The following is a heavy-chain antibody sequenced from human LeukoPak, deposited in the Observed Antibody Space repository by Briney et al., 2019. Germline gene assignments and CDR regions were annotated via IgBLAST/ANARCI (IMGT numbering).Heavy chain of an antibody. CDR2: ITDSGGDT. Sequence: GGSLRLSCVASGFTFGSYAMSWVRQDPGKGLEWVSAITDSGGDTYHADSVKGRFTISRDNSKNTLHLQMNSLRAEDTAVYYCAKGSSPSRPYYFDYWGQGTLVTVSS. V-gene: IGHV3-23*01. D-gene: IGHD6-6*01. CDR3: AKGSSPSRPYYFDY. J-gene: IGHJ4*02. CDR1: GFTFGSYA.